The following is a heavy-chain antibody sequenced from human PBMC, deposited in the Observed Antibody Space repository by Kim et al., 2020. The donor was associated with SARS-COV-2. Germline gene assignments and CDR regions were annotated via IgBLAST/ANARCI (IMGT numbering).Heavy chain of an antibody. Sequence: ASVKVSCKASHYTFSNYGISWVRQAPGQGLEWMGWISIYNGDTRYAQNFQGRVTVTTDTSTNTAYVELRSLRSDDTAVYYCARDGTMVRGVITHYYGMDVWGQGTTVTGPS. CDR1: HYTFSNYG. V-gene: IGHV1-18*01. J-gene: IGHJ6*02. CDR3: ARDGTMVRGVITHYYGMDV. CDR2: ISIYNGDT. D-gene: IGHD3-10*01.